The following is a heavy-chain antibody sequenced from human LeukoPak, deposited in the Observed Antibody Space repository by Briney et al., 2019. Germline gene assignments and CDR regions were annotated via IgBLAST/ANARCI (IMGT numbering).Heavy chain of an antibody. CDR1: GGTFSSYA. D-gene: IGHD2-8*01. CDR2: IITIFGTA. J-gene: IGHJ4*02. Sequence: GASVKVSCKASGGTFSSYAISWVRQAPGQGLEWMGGIITIFGTAKYAQKFQGRVTITADESTSTAYMELSSLRSEDTAVYYCARVSAMGLTAPDYWGQGTLVTVSS. V-gene: IGHV1-69*13. CDR3: ARVSAMGLTAPDY.